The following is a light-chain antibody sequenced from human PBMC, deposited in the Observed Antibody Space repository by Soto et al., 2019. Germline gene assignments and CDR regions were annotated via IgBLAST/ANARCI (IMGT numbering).Light chain of an antibody. V-gene: IGKV1-5*03. Sequence: DIQMTQSPSTLSGSVGDRVTITCRASQTISSWLAWYQQKPGKAPKLLIYRASTLESGVPSRFSGSGSGTEFTLTISSLQPGDFATYYCQQYNSISLLTFGGGTKVDIK. CDR1: QTISSW. CDR2: RAS. CDR3: QQYNSISLLT. J-gene: IGKJ4*01.